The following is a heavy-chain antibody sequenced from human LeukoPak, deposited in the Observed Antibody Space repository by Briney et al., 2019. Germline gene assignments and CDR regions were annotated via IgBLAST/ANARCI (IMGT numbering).Heavy chain of an antibody. D-gene: IGHD1-1*01. V-gene: IGHV3-74*01. CDR1: GFTFTNYW. CDR2: ISSDGSTT. J-gene: IGHJ4*02. Sequence: GGSLRLSCAASGFTFTNYWMHWVRQAPGKGLVWDSRISSDGSTTDYADSVKGRFTISRDNAKNTLYLQMNSLRAEDTAVYYCAPGAYDYWGQGTLVTVSS. CDR3: APGAYDY.